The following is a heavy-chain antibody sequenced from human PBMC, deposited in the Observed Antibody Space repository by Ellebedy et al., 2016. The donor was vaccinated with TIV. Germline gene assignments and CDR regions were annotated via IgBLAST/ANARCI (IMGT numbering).Heavy chain of an antibody. Sequence: GESLKISCAASGFTFSSYAMSWVRQAPGKGLEWVSGISGGGGTTYYADSVKGRFAISRDNSKNTLYVQMNSLRAEDTAVYYCARGQLRLGELSLAPFDYWGQGTLVTVSS. D-gene: IGHD3-16*02. CDR3: ARGQLRLGELSLAPFDY. CDR2: ISGGGGTT. V-gene: IGHV3-23*01. CDR1: GFTFSSYA. J-gene: IGHJ4*02.